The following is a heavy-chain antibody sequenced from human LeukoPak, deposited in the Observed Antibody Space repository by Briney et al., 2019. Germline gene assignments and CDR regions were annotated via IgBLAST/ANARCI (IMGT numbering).Heavy chain of an antibody. D-gene: IGHD3-10*01. J-gene: IGHJ5*02. CDR1: GFTFSIYT. CDR3: AKDFGRNLGGPGS. CDR2: ISGDGVFA. V-gene: IGHV3-23*01. Sequence: GGPLRLSCAASGFTFSIYTMAWVRQVAGGGLEWVSGISGDGVFAYYADSVKGRFAISRDNSRSTVYLHMSSLRAEDTAVYYCAKDFGRNLGGPGSWGRGTLVTVSS.